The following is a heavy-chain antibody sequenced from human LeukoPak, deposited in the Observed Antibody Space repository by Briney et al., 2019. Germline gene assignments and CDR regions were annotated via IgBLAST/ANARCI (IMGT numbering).Heavy chain of an antibody. V-gene: IGHV3-7*01. CDR1: GFTFSSHW. CDR2: IKEDGTRK. Sequence: PGGSLRLSCAASGFTFSSHWMTWVRQAPGKGLEWVANIKEDGTRKNYMDSVKGRFTISRDNAKNSLYLQMNSLRVDDSATYYCVGEVGSRQMNSWGQGTLVTVSS. J-gene: IGHJ5*02. CDR3: VGEVGSRQMNS. D-gene: IGHD1-26*01.